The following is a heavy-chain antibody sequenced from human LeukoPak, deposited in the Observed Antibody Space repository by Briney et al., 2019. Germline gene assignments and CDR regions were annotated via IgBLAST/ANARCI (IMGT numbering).Heavy chain of an antibody. CDR2: IYTSGST. CDR3: ARMGEYYDILTGYYNVAGFDY. V-gene: IGHV4-4*07. D-gene: IGHD3-9*01. Sequence: SETLSLTCTVSGGSISSYYWSWIRQPAGKGLEWLGRIYTSGSTNYNPSLKSRVTMSVDTSKNQFSLKLSSVTAADTAVYYCARMGEYYDILTGYYNVAGFDYWGQGTLVTVSS. CDR1: GGSISSYY. J-gene: IGHJ4*02.